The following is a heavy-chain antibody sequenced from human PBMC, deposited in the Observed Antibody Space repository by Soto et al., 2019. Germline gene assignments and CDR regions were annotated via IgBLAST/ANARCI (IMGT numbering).Heavy chain of an antibody. CDR1: GFPFSSYR. Sequence: PGGSLRLSCAASGFPFSSYRMNWVRQAPGKGLEWVSYISSSSSTIYYADSVKGRFTISRDNAKNSLYLQMNSLRAEDTAVYYCAKNPGYYYDSTGYHFDYWGQGTLVTVS. V-gene: IGHV3-48*01. CDR2: ISSSSSTI. J-gene: IGHJ4*02. D-gene: IGHD3-22*01. CDR3: AKNPGYYYDSTGYHFDY.